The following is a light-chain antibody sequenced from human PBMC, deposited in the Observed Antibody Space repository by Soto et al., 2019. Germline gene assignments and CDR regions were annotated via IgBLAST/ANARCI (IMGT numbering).Light chain of an antibody. V-gene: IGKV2-30*01. CDR1: QSLAYSDGNTY. CDR2: KVS. Sequence: DVVMTQSPLSLPVTLGQPASISCRSSQSLAYSDGNTYLNWFQQRPGQSPRRLIYKVSNRESGVTARFNGSESRTDFTLNISSVEAEDVGVYYYMPGTHGPPYTFGQGTKLEIK. CDR3: MPGTHGPPYT. J-gene: IGKJ2*01.